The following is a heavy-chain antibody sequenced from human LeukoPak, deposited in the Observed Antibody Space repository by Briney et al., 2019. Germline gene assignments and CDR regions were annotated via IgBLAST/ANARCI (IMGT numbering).Heavy chain of an antibody. Sequence: SVKVSCKASGYTLTSYGISWVRQAPGQGLEWVGWISAYNGNTNYAQKLKGRVTMTPETTTSTAYIELRSLRSDETAVYYCARDISGWYYGDAFDIWGQGTMVTVSS. CDR1: GYTLTSYG. D-gene: IGHD6-19*01. V-gene: IGHV1-18*01. CDR3: ARDISGWYYGDAFDI. J-gene: IGHJ3*02. CDR2: ISAYNGNT.